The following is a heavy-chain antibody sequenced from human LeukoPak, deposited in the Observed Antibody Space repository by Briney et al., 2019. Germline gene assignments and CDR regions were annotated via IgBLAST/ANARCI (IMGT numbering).Heavy chain of an antibody. J-gene: IGHJ4*02. CDR1: GESFSDYY. Sequence: SETLSLTCDVSGESFSDYYWTWIRQSPGKGLEWIGRIYSTGSTNYNPSLKSRVTMSVDTSKNQFSLRLRSVTAADTAVYYCARQIASAGTAGFDFWGQGALVTVSS. V-gene: IGHV4-59*10. CDR3: ARQIASAGTAGFDF. CDR2: IYSTGST. D-gene: IGHD6-13*01.